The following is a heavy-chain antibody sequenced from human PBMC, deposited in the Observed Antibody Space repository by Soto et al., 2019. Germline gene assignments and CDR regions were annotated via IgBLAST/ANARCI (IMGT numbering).Heavy chain of an antibody. Sequence: ASVKVSCKASGYTFTSYAMHWVRQAPGQRLEWMGWINAGNGNTKYSQKFQGRVTITRDTSASTAYMELSSLRSEDTAVYYCARVTSSSYYYYGMDVWGQGTTVTV. D-gene: IGHD6-6*01. V-gene: IGHV1-3*01. J-gene: IGHJ6*02. CDR1: GYTFTSYA. CDR2: INAGNGNT. CDR3: ARVTSSSYYYYGMDV.